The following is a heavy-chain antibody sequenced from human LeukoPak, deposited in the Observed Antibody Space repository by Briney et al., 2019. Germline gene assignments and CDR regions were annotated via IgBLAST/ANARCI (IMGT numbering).Heavy chain of an antibody. CDR2: IYYSGST. D-gene: IGHD6-13*01. CDR1: GGSISGYY. J-gene: IGHJ4*02. V-gene: IGHV4-59*01. Sequence: SETLSLTCTVSGGSISGYYWSWIRQPPGKGLEWIGYIYYSGSTNYNPSLKSRVTISVDTSKNQFSLRLNSVTAADTALYYCARDSMSYSSSWNGLFDYWGQGTLVTVSS. CDR3: ARDSMSYSSSWNGLFDY.